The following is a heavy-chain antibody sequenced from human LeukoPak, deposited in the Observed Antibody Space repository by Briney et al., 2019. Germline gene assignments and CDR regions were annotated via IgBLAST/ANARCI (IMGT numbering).Heavy chain of an antibody. J-gene: IGHJ6*03. V-gene: IGHV4-4*07. Sequence: SETLSLTCTVSGGSISSYHWSWIRQPAGKGLEWIGRIYTSGSTNYNPSLKSRVSISGDTSKNQFSLNLRSVTAADTAVYYCARSGPYYYYYYMDVWGKGTTVTISS. CDR1: GGSISSYH. CDR2: IYTSGST. CDR3: ARSGPYYYYYYMDV. D-gene: IGHD2-8*02.